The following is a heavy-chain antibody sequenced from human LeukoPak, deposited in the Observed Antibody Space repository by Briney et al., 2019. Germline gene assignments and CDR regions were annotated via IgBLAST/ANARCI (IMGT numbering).Heavy chain of an antibody. Sequence: GGSLRLSCTVSGFTVSSNSMSWVRQAPGKGLEWVSFIYSDNTHYSNSVKGRFTISRDNSKNILYLQMNSLRGEDTAVYYCARRAGAYSHPYDYWGQGTLATVSS. CDR2: IYSDNT. D-gene: IGHD4/OR15-4a*01. CDR3: ARRAGAYSHPYDY. V-gene: IGHV3-53*01. J-gene: IGHJ4*02. CDR1: GFTVSSNS.